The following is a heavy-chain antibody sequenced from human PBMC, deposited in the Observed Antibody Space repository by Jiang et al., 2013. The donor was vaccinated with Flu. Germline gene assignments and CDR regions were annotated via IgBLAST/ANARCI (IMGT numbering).Heavy chain of an antibody. Sequence: GAEVKKPGESLKISCKGSGYSFTSYWIGWVRQMPGKGLEWMGIIYPGDSDTRYSPSFQGQVTISADKSISTAYLQWSSLKASDTAMYYCARQCTMVRGVHDYYYYMDVWGKGTTVTVSS. D-gene: IGHD3-10*01. V-gene: IGHV5-51*01. J-gene: IGHJ6*03. CDR2: IYPGDSDT. CDR1: GYSFTSYW. CDR3: ARQCTMVRGVHDYYYYMDV.